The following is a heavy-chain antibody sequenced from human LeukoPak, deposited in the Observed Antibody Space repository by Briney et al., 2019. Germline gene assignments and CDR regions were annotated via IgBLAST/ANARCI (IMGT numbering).Heavy chain of an antibody. CDR1: GFTFSSYS. D-gene: IGHD3-22*01. Sequence: PGGSLRLSCAASGFTFSSYSMNWVRQAPGKGLEWVSSISSSSSYICYAGSVKGRFTISRDNAKNSLYLQMNSLRAEDTAVYYCARDHYYDSSGQSSSWGQGTLVTVSS. V-gene: IGHV3-21*01. CDR3: ARDHYYDSSGQSSS. J-gene: IGHJ5*02. CDR2: ISSSSSYI.